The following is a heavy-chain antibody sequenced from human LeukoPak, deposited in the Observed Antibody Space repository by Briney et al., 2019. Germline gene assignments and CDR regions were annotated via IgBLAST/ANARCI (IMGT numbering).Heavy chain of an antibody. Sequence: SETLSLTCTVSGDSISSHCWSWIRQPPGKGLEWIGYIFNSGSTYYNPSLESRVTISEDTSKNQFSLKLSSVTAADTAVYYCARDLSYDSSGYQNDYWGQGTLVTVSS. V-gene: IGHV4-59*11. CDR3: ARDLSYDSSGYQNDY. CDR2: IFNSGST. D-gene: IGHD3-22*01. CDR1: GDSISSHC. J-gene: IGHJ4*02.